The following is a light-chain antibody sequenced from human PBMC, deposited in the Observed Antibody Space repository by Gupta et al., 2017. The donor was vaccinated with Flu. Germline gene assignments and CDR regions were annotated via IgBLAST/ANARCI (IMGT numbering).Light chain of an antibody. CDR2: GAS. V-gene: IGKV3-20*01. J-gene: IGKJ3*01. CDR3: QQYGSSPFT. CDR1: QSVSSSY. Sequence: EIVLTQSRGTLSLSPGESATLSCRDSQSVSSSYLAWYQQKPGQAPRLLIYGASSRATGIPDRFSGSGSGTDFTLTISRLEPEDFAVYYCQQYGSSPFTFGPGTKVDIK.